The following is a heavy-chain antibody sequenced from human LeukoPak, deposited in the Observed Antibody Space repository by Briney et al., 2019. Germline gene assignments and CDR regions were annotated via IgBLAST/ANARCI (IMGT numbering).Heavy chain of an antibody. V-gene: IGHV4-34*01. CDR3: ARGYMLCYFDY. CDR2: INHSGST. Sequence: PSETLSLTCAVYGGSFSGYYWSWIRQPPGKGLEWIGEINHSGSTNYNPSLKSRVTISVDTSKNQFSLKLSSVTAADTAVYYCARGYMLCYFDYWGQGTLVTVSS. CDR1: GGSFSGYY. D-gene: IGHD3-16*01. J-gene: IGHJ4*02.